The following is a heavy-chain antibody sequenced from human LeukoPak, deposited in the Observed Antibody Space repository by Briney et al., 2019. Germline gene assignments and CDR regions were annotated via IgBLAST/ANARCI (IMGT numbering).Heavy chain of an antibody. CDR1: GFTFSKYW. CDR3: ATKQWLAPPPDS. D-gene: IGHD6-19*01. CDR2: INTDGTVT. Sequence: GGSLRLSCAASGFTFSKYWMLWVRRAPGKGLESVSRINTDGTVTTYADSVKGRFTVSRDNADNTMFLQMNSVRDEDTAVYYCATKQWLAPPPDSWGQGTPVTVSS. J-gene: IGHJ4*02. V-gene: IGHV3-74*01.